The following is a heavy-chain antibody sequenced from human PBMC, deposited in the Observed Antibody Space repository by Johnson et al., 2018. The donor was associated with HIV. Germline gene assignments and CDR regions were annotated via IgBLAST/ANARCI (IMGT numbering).Heavy chain of an antibody. CDR1: GFTVSSNY. CDR2: IKQDGSEK. Sequence: VQLVESGGGVLRRGGSLRLSCEGFGFTVSSNYMSWVRQAPGKGLEWVANIKQDGSEKYYVDSVKGRFTISRDNAKNSLYLQMNSLRAEDTAVDYCEGNSGLVPGSNAFDIWGQGTMVTVSS. D-gene: IGHD6-19*01. CDR3: EGNSGLVPGSNAFDI. J-gene: IGHJ3*02. V-gene: IGHV3-7*01.